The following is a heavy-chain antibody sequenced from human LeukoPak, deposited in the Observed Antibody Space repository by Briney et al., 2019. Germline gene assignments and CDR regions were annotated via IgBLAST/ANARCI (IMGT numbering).Heavy chain of an antibody. V-gene: IGHV3-48*04. CDR2: ISSSSITI. J-gene: IGHJ4*02. D-gene: IGHD2-15*01. CDR1: GFTFSSYS. CDR3: ARHRCGSYSAIDY. Sequence: GGSLRLSCAASGFTFSSYSLNWVRQAPGKGLEWVSFISSSSITIYYADSVKGRFTISRDNAEKSLYLQMNSLRAEDTAVYYCARHRCGSYSAIDYWRQGTLVTVSS.